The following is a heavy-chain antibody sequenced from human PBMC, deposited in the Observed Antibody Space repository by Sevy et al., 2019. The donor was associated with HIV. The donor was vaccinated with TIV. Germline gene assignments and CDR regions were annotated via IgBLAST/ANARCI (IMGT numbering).Heavy chain of an antibody. Sequence: SDTLSLTCTVSGGSISSGGYYWSWIRQHPGKGLEWIGYIYYSGSTYYNPSLKSRVTISVDTSKNQFSLKLSSVTAADTAVYYCARSMIVVPATFDYWGQGTLVTVSS. J-gene: IGHJ4*02. CDR2: IYYSGST. CDR3: ARSMIVVPATFDY. D-gene: IGHD3-22*01. CDR1: GGSISSGGYY. V-gene: IGHV4-31*03.